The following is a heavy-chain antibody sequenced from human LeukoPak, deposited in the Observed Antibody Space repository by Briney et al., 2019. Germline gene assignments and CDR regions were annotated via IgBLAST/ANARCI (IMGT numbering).Heavy chain of an antibody. CDR2: IIPIFGTA. CDR1: GGTFSSYA. V-gene: IGHV1-69*06. Sequence: SVKVSCKASGGTFSSYAISWVRQAPGQGLEWMGGIIPIFGTANYAQKFQGRVTITADKSTSTAYMELSSLRSEDTAVYYCARSTDYDFWSGSNYYYYYYMDVWGKGTTVTVSS. CDR3: ARSTDYDFWSGSNYYYYYYMDV. D-gene: IGHD3-3*01. J-gene: IGHJ6*03.